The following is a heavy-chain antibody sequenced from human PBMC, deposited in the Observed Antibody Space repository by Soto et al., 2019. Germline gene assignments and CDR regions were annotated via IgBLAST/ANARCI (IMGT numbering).Heavy chain of an antibody. CDR1: GYTFTSYG. D-gene: IGHD2-21*01. V-gene: IGHV1-18*01. J-gene: IGHJ4*02. CDR2: ISPNSGAT. Sequence: QVQLVQSEGELRQPGASVTVSCRASGYTFTSYGIIWVRQAPGQGLEWMGYISPNSGATTYAQNLQGRLTLTTDTSMSTAYMELRSLSFDDTAIYYCVRDMWTRRGPQNFFDYWGLGALVTVSS. CDR3: VRDMWTRRGPQNFFDY.